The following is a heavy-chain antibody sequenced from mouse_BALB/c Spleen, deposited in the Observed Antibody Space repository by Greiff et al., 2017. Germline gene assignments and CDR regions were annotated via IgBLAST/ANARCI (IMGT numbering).Heavy chain of an antibody. D-gene: IGHD1-1*01. Sequence: EVKLVESGGGLVKPGGSLKLSCAASGFAFSSYDMSWVRQTPEKRLEWVAYISSGGGSTYYPDTVKGRFTISRDNAENTLYLQMSSLKSEDTDMYCCARHVGSSYGFAYWGQGTLVTVSA. V-gene: IGHV5-12-1*01. CDR3: ARHVGSSYGFAY. CDR2: ISSGGGST. J-gene: IGHJ3*01. CDR1: GFAFSSYD.